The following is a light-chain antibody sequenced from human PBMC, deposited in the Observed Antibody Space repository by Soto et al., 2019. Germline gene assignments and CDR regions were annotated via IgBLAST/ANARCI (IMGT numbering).Light chain of an antibody. J-gene: IGLJ2*01. V-gene: IGLV1-51*01. CDR3: ATWDGSLPGEV. Sequence: QSVLTQSPSVSAAPGQKVTISCSGSSSNIGNNYVSWYQQLPGTAPKLLIYDNNKRPSGIPDRFSGSKSGRSGTLDITGLQTGDEADYYCATWDGSLPGEVFGGGTKLTVL. CDR2: DNN. CDR1: SSNIGNNY.